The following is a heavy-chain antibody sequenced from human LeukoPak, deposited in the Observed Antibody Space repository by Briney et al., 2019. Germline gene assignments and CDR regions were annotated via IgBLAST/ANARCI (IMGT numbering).Heavy chain of an antibody. CDR3: ARLGKYCSGGSCYTLPGDY. CDR2: IYTSGST. CDR1: GGSISSYY. V-gene: IGHV4-4*07. Sequence: SETLSLTCTVSGGSISSYYWSWIRQPAGKGLEWIGRIYTSGSTNYNPSLKSRVTMSVDTSKNQFSLKLSSVTAADTAVYYCARLGKYCSGGSCYTLPGDYWGQGTLVTVSS. D-gene: IGHD2-15*01. J-gene: IGHJ4*02.